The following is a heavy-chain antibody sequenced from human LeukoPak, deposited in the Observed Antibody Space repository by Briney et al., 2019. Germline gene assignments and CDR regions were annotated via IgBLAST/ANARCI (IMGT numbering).Heavy chain of an antibody. D-gene: IGHD2-21*02. CDR2: IYPGDSES. Sequence: HGESLKISCKASGYNLVSYWIAWVRQMPGRGLEWMGVIYPGDSESRYSSSFQGRVTISVDKSINSAYLQWSSLKASDTAMYYCARHSDCGGDCPFDYWGQGTLVTVSS. V-gene: IGHV5-51*01. CDR3: ARHSDCGGDCPFDY. CDR1: GYNLVSYW. J-gene: IGHJ4*02.